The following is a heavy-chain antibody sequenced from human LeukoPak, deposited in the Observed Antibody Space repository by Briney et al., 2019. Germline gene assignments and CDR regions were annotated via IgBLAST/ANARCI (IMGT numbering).Heavy chain of an antibody. CDR2: ISWNSGSI. J-gene: IGHJ4*02. D-gene: IGHD3-22*01. V-gene: IGHV3-9*01. Sequence: GGSLRLSCAASGFTFDDYAMHWVRQAPGKGLEWVSGISWNSGSIGYADSVKGRFTISRDNAKNSLYLQMNSLRAEDTALYYCARDLGTGQDSSGYYETDYWGQGTLVTVSS. CDR1: GFTFDDYA. CDR3: ARDLGTGQDSSGYYETDY.